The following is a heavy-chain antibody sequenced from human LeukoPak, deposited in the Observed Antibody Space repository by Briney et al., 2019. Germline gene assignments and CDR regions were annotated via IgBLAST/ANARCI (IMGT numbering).Heavy chain of an antibody. Sequence: SETLSLTCTVSGGSIGSSSYYWGWIRQPPGKGLEWIGSIYYSGSTYYNPSLKSRVTTSVDTSKNQFSLKLSSVTAADTAVYYCARSIAVAAPDYWGQGTLVTVSS. CDR1: GGSIGSSSYY. CDR3: ARSIAVAAPDY. D-gene: IGHD6-19*01. V-gene: IGHV4-39*01. J-gene: IGHJ4*02. CDR2: IYYSGST.